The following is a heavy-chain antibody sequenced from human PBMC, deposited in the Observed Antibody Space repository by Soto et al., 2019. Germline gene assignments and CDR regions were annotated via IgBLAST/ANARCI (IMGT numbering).Heavy chain of an antibody. D-gene: IGHD3-22*01. CDR1: GYSFTRYW. CDR3: AREYYDSSGYSISDI. V-gene: IGHV5-10-1*01. J-gene: IGHJ3*02. Sequence: GESLKISCKGSGYSFTRYWISWVRQMPGKGLEWMGRIDPSDSYTNYSPSFQGHVTISADKSISTAYLQWSSLKASDTAMYYCAREYYDSSGYSISDIWGQGTMVTVS. CDR2: IDPSDSYT.